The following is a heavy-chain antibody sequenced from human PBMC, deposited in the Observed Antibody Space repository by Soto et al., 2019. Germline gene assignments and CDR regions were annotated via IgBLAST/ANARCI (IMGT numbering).Heavy chain of an antibody. CDR1: GFTFSSYS. D-gene: IGHD6-19*01. CDR3: ARLYSSGWFFDY. J-gene: IGHJ4*02. Sequence: EVQVVESGGGLVQPGGSLRLSCAASGFTFSSYSMNWVRQAPGKGLEWVSYITKSSSTIYYADSVKGRFTISRDNAKNSVYLQMNSLRDEDKAVYYCARLYSSGWFFDYWGQGTLVTVYS. V-gene: IGHV3-48*02. CDR2: ITKSSSTI.